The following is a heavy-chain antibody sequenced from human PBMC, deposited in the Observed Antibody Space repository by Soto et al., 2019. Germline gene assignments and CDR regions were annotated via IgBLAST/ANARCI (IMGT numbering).Heavy chain of an antibody. Sequence: QVQLVESGGVVVQPGRSLRLSCAASGFTFSSYAMHWVRQAPGKGLEWVAVISYDGSNKYYADSVKGRFTISRDNSNNTLYLLMNSLRAEDTAVYYCASLRISPHGVYYDYGMDVWGQGTTFTVAS. V-gene: IGHV3-30-3*01. D-gene: IGHD3-3*01. CDR1: GFTFSSYA. CDR2: ISYDGSNK. CDR3: ASLRISPHGVYYDYGMDV. J-gene: IGHJ6*02.